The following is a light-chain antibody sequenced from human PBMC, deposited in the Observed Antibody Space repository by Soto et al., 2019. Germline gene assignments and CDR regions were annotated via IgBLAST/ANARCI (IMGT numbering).Light chain of an antibody. CDR3: HHHSNGPAYA. V-gene: IGKV3-11*01. CDR1: QSVSSH. Sequence: EVVLTQSPATLSLSPGERATLSCRASQSVSSHLSWYQQRPGQAPRLLIYDEYNRPTGIPGRFSGSGTGTVFILQRSSLEPEDFAVYYCHHHSNGPAYAFGQGTRLDIK. CDR2: DEY. J-gene: IGKJ2*01.